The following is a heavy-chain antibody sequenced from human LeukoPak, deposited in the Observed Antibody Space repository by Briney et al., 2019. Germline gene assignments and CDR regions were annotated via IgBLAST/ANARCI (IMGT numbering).Heavy chain of an antibody. Sequence: PGGSLRLSCAASRFTFSSYSMNWVRQAPGKGLEWVSSISSSSSYIYYADSVKGRFTISRDNAKNSLYLQMNSLRAEDTAVYYCAGRPNTAMVTSDYWGQGTLVTVSS. V-gene: IGHV3-21*01. J-gene: IGHJ4*02. D-gene: IGHD5-18*01. CDR3: AGRPNTAMVTSDY. CDR2: ISSSSSYI. CDR1: RFTFSSYS.